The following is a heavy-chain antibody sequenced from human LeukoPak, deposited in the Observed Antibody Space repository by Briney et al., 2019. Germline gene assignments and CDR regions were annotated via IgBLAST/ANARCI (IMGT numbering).Heavy chain of an antibody. D-gene: IGHD5-18*01. V-gene: IGHV1-69*01. CDR1: GGTCSINA. CDR2: IIPIFDTA. Sequence: SSVTLSCNASGGTCSINAISCLRQAPGQAPEWRGGIIPIFDTANNAQKFTGRITITEDESTSTAYMKLSSLRPEDTAVYYCARAYRQDTAMVPLDYWGQGTLVTVSS. CDR3: ARAYRQDTAMVPLDY. J-gene: IGHJ4*02.